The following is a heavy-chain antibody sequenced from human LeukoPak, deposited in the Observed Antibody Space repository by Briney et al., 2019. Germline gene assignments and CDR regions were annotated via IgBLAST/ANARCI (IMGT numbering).Heavy chain of an antibody. CDR3: ARGARGIVVVPAAILDV. V-gene: IGHV4-34*01. Sequence: SETLSLTCAVYGGSFSGYYWSWIRQPPGKGLEWIGEINHSGSTNYNPSLKSRVTISVDTSKNQFSLKLSSVTAADTAVYYCARGARGIVVVPAAILDVWGQGTTVTVSS. D-gene: IGHD2-2*02. J-gene: IGHJ6*02. CDR1: GGSFSGYY. CDR2: INHSGST.